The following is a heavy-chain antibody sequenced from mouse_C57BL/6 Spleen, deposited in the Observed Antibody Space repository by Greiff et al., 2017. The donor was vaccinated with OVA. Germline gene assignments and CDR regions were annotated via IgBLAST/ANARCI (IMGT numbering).Heavy chain of an antibody. Sequence: VQLQQPGAELVKPGASVKLSCKASGYTFTSYWMQWVKQRPGQGLEWIGEIDPSDSYTNYNQKFKGKATLTVDTSSSTAYMQRSRLTSEDSAVYYCARGASGSSSWFAYWGQGTLVTVSA. CDR3: ARGASGSSSWFAY. D-gene: IGHD1-1*01. CDR2: IDPSDSYT. CDR1: GYTFTSYW. V-gene: IGHV1-50*01. J-gene: IGHJ3*01.